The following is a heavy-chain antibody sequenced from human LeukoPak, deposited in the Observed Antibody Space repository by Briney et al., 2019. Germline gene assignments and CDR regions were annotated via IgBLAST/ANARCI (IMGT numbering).Heavy chain of an antibody. J-gene: IGHJ5*02. V-gene: IGHV3-30-3*01. CDR1: GFTFSSYA. CDR3: ARSTWFDP. D-gene: IGHD2-2*01. CDR2: ISYDGSNK. Sequence: GGSLRLSCAASGFTFSSYAMSWVRQAPGKGLEWVAVISYDGSNKYYADAVKGRFTISRDNSKNTLYLQMNSLRAEDTAVYYCARSTWFDPWGQGTLVTVSS.